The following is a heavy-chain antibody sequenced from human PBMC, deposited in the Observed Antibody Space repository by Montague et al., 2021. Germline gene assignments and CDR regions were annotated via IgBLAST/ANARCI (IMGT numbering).Heavy chain of an antibody. CDR2: ITSSSSTK. CDR1: GFTFSSFG. J-gene: IGHJ4*02. CDR3: ARGRGYSQGY. D-gene: IGHD5-18*01. V-gene: IGHV3-48*02. Sequence: SLRLSCAASGFTFSSFGMNWVRQAPGKGLEWVSYITSSSSTKDYADSVKGRFTISRDNAKNSLYLQMNSLRDEDTAVYYRARGRGYSQGYWGQGTLVTVSS.